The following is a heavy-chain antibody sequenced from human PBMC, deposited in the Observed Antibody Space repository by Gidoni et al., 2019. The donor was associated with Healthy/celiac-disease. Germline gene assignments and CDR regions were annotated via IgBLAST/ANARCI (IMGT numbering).Heavy chain of an antibody. CDR3: AREHDYYSSSWYQQYYYYYYGMDV. Sequence: QVQLVESGGGMVQPGRSLRLSCEASGFPFSRYCMNLVRQAPGKGLEWVAVIWYDGSNKDYADSVKGRFTISRDNSKNTLYLQMNSLRAEDTAVYYCAREHDYYSSSWYQQYYYYYYGMDVWGQGTTVTVSS. CDR1: GFPFSRYC. CDR2: IWYDGSNK. V-gene: IGHV3-33*01. D-gene: IGHD6-13*01. J-gene: IGHJ6*02.